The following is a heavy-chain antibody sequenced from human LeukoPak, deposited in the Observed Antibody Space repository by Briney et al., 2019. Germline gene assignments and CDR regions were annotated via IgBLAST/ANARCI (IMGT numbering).Heavy chain of an antibody. CDR3: ARQYNTGKSDY. D-gene: IGHD1-26*01. Sequence: PSETLSLTCTVSGGSISSSSYYWGWIRQPPGKGLEWIGSIYYSGSTYYNPSLKSRVTISVDTSKNQFSLKLSSVTAADTAVYYCARQYNTGKSDYWGQGTLVTVSS. J-gene: IGHJ4*02. CDR2: IYYSGST. V-gene: IGHV4-39*01. CDR1: GGSISSSSYY.